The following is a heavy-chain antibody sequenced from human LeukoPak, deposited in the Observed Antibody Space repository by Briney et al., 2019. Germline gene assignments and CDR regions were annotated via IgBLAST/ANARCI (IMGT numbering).Heavy chain of an antibody. CDR2: IRFDGDFK. D-gene: IGHD3-10*01. CDR1: GFSFSSYG. V-gene: IGHV3-33*03. J-gene: IGHJ6*02. Sequence: PGGSLRLSCAASGFSFSSYGMHWVRQAPGKGLEWVPSIRFDGDFKHYGDSVKGRVAISRNNAENKVFLQMNNLRGEDTRVYFCARSVYGSGSYMDVWGQGTTVIVSS. CDR3: ARSVYGSGSYMDV.